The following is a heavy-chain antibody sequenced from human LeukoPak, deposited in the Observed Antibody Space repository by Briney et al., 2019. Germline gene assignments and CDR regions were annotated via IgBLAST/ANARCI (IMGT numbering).Heavy chain of an antibody. V-gene: IGHV3-23*01. CDR1: GFTFSSYA. J-gene: IGHJ5*02. CDR3: AKDQEIVVVIAPLIFDP. CDR2: ISGSGGST. D-gene: IGHD3-22*01. Sequence: PGGSLRLSCAASGFTFSSYAMSWVRQAPGKGLEWVSAISGSGGSTYYADSVKGRFTISRDNSKNTLYLQMNSLRAEDTAVYYCAKDQEIVVVIAPLIFDPWGQGTLVTVSS.